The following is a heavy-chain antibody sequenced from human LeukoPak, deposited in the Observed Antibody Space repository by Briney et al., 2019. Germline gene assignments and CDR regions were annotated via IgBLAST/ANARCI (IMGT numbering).Heavy chain of an antibody. CDR3: AKDGYDY. CDR1: GFTFSSFP. J-gene: IGHJ4*01. Sequence: GGSLRLSCAASGFTFSSFPMTWVRQAPGKGLEWVSTIISGGAPYYADSVKGRFTISRDNSRDTVFLQLNSLRAEDTAVYFCAKDGYDYWGHGALVTVS. D-gene: IGHD1-1*01. CDR2: IISGGAP. V-gene: IGHV3-23*01.